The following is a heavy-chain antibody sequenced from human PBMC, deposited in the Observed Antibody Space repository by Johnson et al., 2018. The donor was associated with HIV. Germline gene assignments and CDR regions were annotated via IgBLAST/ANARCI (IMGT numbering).Heavy chain of an antibody. CDR3: ARFGEGITGTSEAFDI. J-gene: IGHJ3*02. D-gene: IGHD1-20*01. V-gene: IGHV3-20*04. CDR2: INWNGGST. CDR1: GFTFDDYG. Sequence: EVQLVESGGGVVRPGGSLRLSCAASGFTFDDYGMSWVRQAPGKGLEWVSGINWNGGSTGYADSVKGRFTISRDNAKNSLYLQMNSLRAEDTAVYYCARFGEGITGTSEAFDIWGQGTMVTVSS.